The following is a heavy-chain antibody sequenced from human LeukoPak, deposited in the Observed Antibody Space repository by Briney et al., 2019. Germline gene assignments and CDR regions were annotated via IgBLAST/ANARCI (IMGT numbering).Heavy chain of an antibody. J-gene: IGHJ4*02. V-gene: IGHV4-4*02. CDR1: GGSILTTNW. CDR3: ARESGAFSPFGF. CDR2: VHLSGTS. Sequence: SETLSLTCAVSGGSILTTNWWSWVRQPPGKGLEWIGEVHLSGTSNYNPSLKSRVSMSIDKSKNQLSLKLTSVTAVDTAMYYCARESGAFSPFGFWGQGTLVTVLS. D-gene: IGHD1-26*01.